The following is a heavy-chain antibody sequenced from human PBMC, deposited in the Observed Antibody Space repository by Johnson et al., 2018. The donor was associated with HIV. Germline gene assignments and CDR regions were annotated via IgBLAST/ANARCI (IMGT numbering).Heavy chain of an antibody. CDR3: TGSSSDAFDI. CDR1: GFTFSDAS. CDR2: IKSKTDGGTT. V-gene: IGHV3-15*01. D-gene: IGHD6-13*01. J-gene: IGHJ3*02. Sequence: VQLVESGGGLVKPGGSLRLSCTASGFTFSDASMSWVRQAPGKGLEWVGRIKSKTDGGTTDYAAPGKGGFTISRDDSKSTLYVQMNSLKTEDTAVYYCTGSSSDAFDIWGQGTMVTVSS.